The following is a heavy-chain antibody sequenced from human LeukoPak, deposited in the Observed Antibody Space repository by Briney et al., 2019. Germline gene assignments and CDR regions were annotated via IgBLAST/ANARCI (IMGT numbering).Heavy chain of an antibody. D-gene: IGHD6-19*01. Sequence: GGSLRLSCAASGFTFGTYSMNWVRQAPGKGLEWVSSITSSGGLIYYADSVKGRFTISRDNARNTLYVQMNSLRAEDTAVYYCAVRIAVPGGFDNWGQGTLVTVSS. CDR1: GFTFGTYS. CDR3: AVRIAVPGGFDN. CDR2: ITSSGGLI. J-gene: IGHJ4*02. V-gene: IGHV3-21*01.